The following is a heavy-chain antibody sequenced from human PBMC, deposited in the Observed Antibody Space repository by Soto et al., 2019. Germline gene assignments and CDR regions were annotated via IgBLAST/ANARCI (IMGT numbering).Heavy chain of an antibody. J-gene: IGHJ5*02. Sequence: GGSLSLSCAASGFTVSSNYMSWVRQAPGKGLEWVSVIYSGGSTYYADSVKGRFTISRDNSKNTLYLQMNSLRAEDTAVYYCARVSFYYDSSGYNWFDPWGQGTLVTVSS. CDR2: IYSGGST. CDR3: ARVSFYYDSSGYNWFDP. V-gene: IGHV3-53*01. CDR1: GFTVSSNY. D-gene: IGHD3-22*01.